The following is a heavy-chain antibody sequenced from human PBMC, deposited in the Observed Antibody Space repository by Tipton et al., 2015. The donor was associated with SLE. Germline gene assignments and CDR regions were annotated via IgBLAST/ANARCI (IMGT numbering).Heavy chain of an antibody. CDR2: IYHSGGT. CDR1: GCSIGSGYY. J-gene: IGHJ6*02. Sequence: TLSLTCAVSGCSIGSGYYWGWVRRPPGMGLEGIGTIYHSGGTYYDTSRKSRVIISVDTSKNQFSLKLCSVTAADTAVYYCARVDYGEYVHGRGIYRDYYAMDVWGQGTTVTVSS. V-gene: IGHV4-38-2*01. D-gene: IGHD4-17*01. CDR3: ARVDYGEYVHGRGIYRDYYAMDV.